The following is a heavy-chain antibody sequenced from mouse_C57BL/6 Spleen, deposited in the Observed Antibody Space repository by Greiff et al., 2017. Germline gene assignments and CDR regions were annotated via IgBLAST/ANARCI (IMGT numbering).Heavy chain of an antibody. D-gene: IGHD2-1*01. J-gene: IGHJ2*01. CDR1: GYTFTSYW. Sequence: VQLQQSGAELVKPGASVKMSCKASGYTFTSYWITWVKQRPGQGLEWIGDIYPGSGSTNYNEKFKSKSTLTVDTSSSTAYMQLSSLTTEDSAVYYCARRGGYGNYEFDYWGQGTTLTVSS. CDR3: ARRGGYGNYEFDY. V-gene: IGHV1-55*01. CDR2: IYPGSGST.